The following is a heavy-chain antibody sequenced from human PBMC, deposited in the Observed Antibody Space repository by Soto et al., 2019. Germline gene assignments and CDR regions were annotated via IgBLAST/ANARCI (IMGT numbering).Heavy chain of an antibody. Sequence: SETLSLTCTVSGGSISSYYWSWIRQPPGKGLEWIGYIYYSGSTNYNPSLKSRVTISVDTSKNQFSLKRSSVTAADTAVYYCARHLHDSSGYYVDYWGQGTLVTVSS. J-gene: IGHJ4*02. CDR1: GGSISSYY. D-gene: IGHD3-22*01. V-gene: IGHV4-59*08. CDR3: ARHLHDSSGYYVDY. CDR2: IYYSGST.